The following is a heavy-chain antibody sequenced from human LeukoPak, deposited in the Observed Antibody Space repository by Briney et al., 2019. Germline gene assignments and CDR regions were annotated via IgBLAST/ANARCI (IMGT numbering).Heavy chain of an antibody. V-gene: IGHV3-23*01. D-gene: IGHD5-24*01. Sequence: GGSLRLSCAASGFTFSSYAMSWVRQAPGKGLEWVSAISGSGGSTYYADSVKGRFTISRDNSKNTPYLQMNSLRAEDTAVYYCAKQTLDGYNLIDYWGQGTLVTVSS. CDR1: GFTFSSYA. CDR2: ISGSGGST. CDR3: AKQTLDGYNLIDY. J-gene: IGHJ4*02.